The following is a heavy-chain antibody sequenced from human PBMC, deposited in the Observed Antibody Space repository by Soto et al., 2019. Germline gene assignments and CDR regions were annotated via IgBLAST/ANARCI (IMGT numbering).Heavy chain of an antibody. V-gene: IGHV3-7*01. CDR2: IKQDGSEK. J-gene: IGHJ4*02. CDR1: GFTFSSYW. Sequence: EVQLVESGGGLVQPGGSLRLSCAASGFTFSSYWMSWVRQAPGKGLEWVANIKQDGSEKYYVDSVKGRFTISRDNAKNSLYLQMNSLRAEDTAVYYCARGLSYYDFWSGYYIPSDFDYWGQGTLVTVSS. CDR3: ARGLSYYDFWSGYYIPSDFDY. D-gene: IGHD3-3*01.